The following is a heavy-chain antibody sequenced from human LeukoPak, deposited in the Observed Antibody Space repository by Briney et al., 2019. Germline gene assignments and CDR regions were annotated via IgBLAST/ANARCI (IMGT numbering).Heavy chain of an antibody. J-gene: IGHJ4*02. CDR1: GGPISRGSHH. Sequence: SDTLSLTCTLSGGPISRGSHHWARFRQSPPKGLEWIRSIYDSRTIYYNPSLNSRVTISEVTSKNQFSLQLNSVTAADTAVYSCERHDGRSGGTMGALDSWGQGSLVTVSS. CDR3: ERHDGRSGGTMGALDS. CDR2: IYDSRTI. V-gene: IGHV4-39*01. D-gene: IGHD4-23*01.